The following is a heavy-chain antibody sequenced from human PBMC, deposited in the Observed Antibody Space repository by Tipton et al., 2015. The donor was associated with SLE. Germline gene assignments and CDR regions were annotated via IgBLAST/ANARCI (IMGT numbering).Heavy chain of an antibody. V-gene: IGHV4-34*01. Sequence: TLSLTCAVYGGSFSGYYWSWIRQPPGKGLEWIGEINHSGSTNYNASRKSRVTISVDTSKNQFSLKLSSVTAADTAVYYCARGTRGVIYYWGQGTLVTVAS. CDR1: GGSFSGYY. J-gene: IGHJ4*02. D-gene: IGHD3-10*01. CDR2: INHSGST. CDR3: ARGTRGVIYY.